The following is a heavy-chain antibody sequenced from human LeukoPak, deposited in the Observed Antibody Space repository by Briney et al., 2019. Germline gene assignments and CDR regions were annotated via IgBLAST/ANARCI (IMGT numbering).Heavy chain of an antibody. V-gene: IGHV3-21*01. J-gene: IGHJ4*02. CDR3: ARAPEWPNYFDY. Sequence: GGSLRLSCAASGFTFSSYSMNWVRQAPGKGLEWVSSISSSSSYIYYADSVKGRFTISRDNAKNSLYLQMNSLRAEDTAVYYCARAPEWPNYFDYWGQGTLVTVSS. CDR1: GFTFSSYS. CDR2: ISSSSSYI. D-gene: IGHD3-3*01.